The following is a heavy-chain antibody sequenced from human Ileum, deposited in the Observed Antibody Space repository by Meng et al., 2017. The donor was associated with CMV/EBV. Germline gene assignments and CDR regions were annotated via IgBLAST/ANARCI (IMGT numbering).Heavy chain of an antibody. CDR2: MYFSGIA. CDR3: ARDLTNKWFYY. J-gene: IGHJ4*02. CDR1: GDPISSGSHS. V-gene: IGHV4-39*07. D-gene: IGHD1-26*01. Sequence: QLQGSGPGSVKPAEPLSLPCTASGDPISSGSHSWAWFRQPPGKRLEWIGSMYFSGIADYNPSLKSRVIISLHATQKQFSLRLTSVTAADSAVYFCARDLTNKWFYYWGQGTLVTVSS.